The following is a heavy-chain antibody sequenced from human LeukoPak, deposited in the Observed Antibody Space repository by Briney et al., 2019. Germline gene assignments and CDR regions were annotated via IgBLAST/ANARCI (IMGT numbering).Heavy chain of an antibody. CDR2: ISYDGSNK. V-gene: IGHV3-30-3*01. Sequence: GGSLRLSCAASGFTFSSYAMHWVRQAPGKGLEWVAVISYDGSNKYYADSVKGRFTISRDNSKNTLYLQMNSLRAEDTAVYYCARGQYYFDYWGQGTLVTVSS. CDR3: ARGQYYFDY. J-gene: IGHJ4*02. CDR1: GFTFSSYA.